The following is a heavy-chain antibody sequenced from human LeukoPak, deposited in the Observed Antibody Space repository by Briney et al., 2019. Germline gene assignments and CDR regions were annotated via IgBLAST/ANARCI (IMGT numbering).Heavy chain of an antibody. J-gene: IGHJ4*02. CDR3: ARQGQLNFDY. Sequence: NASETLSLTCTASGGSISSYYWSWIRQPPGKGLEWIGYIYYSGSTNYNPSLKSRVTISVDTSKNQFSLKLSSVTAADTAVYYCARQGQLNFDYWGQGTLVTVSS. V-gene: IGHV4-59*01. CDR1: GGSISSYY. CDR2: IYYSGST. D-gene: IGHD5-18*01.